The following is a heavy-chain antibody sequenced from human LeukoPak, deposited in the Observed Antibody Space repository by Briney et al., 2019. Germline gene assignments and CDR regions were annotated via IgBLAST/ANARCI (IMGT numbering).Heavy chain of an antibody. CDR2: INPNSGGT. Sequence: RASVKVSCKASGYTFTGYYMHWVRQAPGQGLEWMGWINPNSGGTNYAQKFQGRVTMTRDMSTSTVYMELSSLRSEDTAVYYCARGESSWYNSVDYWGQGTLVTVSS. CDR1: GYTFTGYY. J-gene: IGHJ4*02. V-gene: IGHV1-2*02. D-gene: IGHD6-13*01. CDR3: ARGESSWYNSVDY.